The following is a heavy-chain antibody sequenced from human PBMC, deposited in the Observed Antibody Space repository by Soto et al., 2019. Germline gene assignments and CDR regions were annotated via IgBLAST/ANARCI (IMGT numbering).Heavy chain of an antibody. CDR2: VSYSGST. J-gene: IGHJ4*02. CDR1: GGSISNSSYL. Sequence: QLQLQESGPRLVKPSETLSLSCTVSGGSISNSSYLWGWIRQPPGKGLQWIGSVSYSGSTYYNPSLKSRVTISADTSKTQSSLRLSSVTAADTAVYCCSRIAVSGPITGFDYWGQGALVTVSS. CDR3: SRIAVSGPITGFDY. V-gene: IGHV4-39*01. D-gene: IGHD6-19*01.